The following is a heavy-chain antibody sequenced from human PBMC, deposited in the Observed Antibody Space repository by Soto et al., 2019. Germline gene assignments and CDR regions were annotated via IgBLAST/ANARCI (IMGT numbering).Heavy chain of an antibody. V-gene: IGHV3-30-3*01. CDR2: ISYDGSNE. CDR3: AKVALTIFGVVTDNWFDP. CDR1: GFTFSSYA. J-gene: IGHJ5*02. Sequence: GGSLRLSCAASGFTFSSYAMHWVRQAPGKGLEWVAVISYDGSNEYYADSVKGRFTISRDNSKNTLYLQMNSLRAEDAAIYYCAKVALTIFGVVTDNWFDPWGQGTLVTVSS. D-gene: IGHD3-3*01.